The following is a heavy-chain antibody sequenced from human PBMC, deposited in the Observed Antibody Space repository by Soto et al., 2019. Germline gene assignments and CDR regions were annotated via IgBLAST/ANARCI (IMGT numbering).Heavy chain of an antibody. CDR1: GGSISSYY. CDR3: ARGWSGYNDY. J-gene: IGHJ4*02. V-gene: IGHV4-59*01. D-gene: IGHD3-3*01. CDR2: IYYSGST. Sequence: LSLTCTVSGGSISSYYWSWIRQPPGKGLEWIGYIYYSGSTNYNPSLKSRVTISVDTSKNQFSLKLSSVTAADTAVYYCARGWSGYNDYWGQGTLVTVSS.